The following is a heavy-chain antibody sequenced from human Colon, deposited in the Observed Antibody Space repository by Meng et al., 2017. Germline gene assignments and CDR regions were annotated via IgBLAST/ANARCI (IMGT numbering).Heavy chain of an antibody. CDR1: GFTFSSFA. CDR3: AKRHETMYYYGMDV. CDR2: MSYDGSRQ. Sequence: GESLKISCAASGFTFSSFAMNWVRQAPGKGLEWVAMMSYDGSRQIYADSVRGRFTISRDNSKNTLFLQMSSLRAEDTAVYYCAKRHETMYYYGMDVWGQGTTVTVSS. D-gene: IGHD5-24*01. V-gene: IGHV3-30*15. J-gene: IGHJ6*02.